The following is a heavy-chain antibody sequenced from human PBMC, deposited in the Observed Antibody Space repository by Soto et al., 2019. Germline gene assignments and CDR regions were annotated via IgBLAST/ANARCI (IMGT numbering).Heavy chain of an antibody. CDR1: GFTFSSYG. Sequence: GSLRLSCAASGFTFSSYGMHWVRQAPGKGLEWVAVIWYDGSNKYYADSVKGRFTISRDNSKNTLYLQMNSLRAEDTAVYYCARDYLLWYYDRSGSFDYWGQGTLVTVSS. CDR3: ARDYLLWYYDRSGSFDY. D-gene: IGHD3-22*01. CDR2: IWYDGSNK. V-gene: IGHV3-33*01. J-gene: IGHJ4*02.